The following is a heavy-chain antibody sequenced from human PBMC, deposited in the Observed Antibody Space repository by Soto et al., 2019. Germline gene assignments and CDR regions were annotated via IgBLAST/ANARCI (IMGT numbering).Heavy chain of an antibody. D-gene: IGHD5-12*01. CDR2: IHYTGST. Sequence: SETLSLTCSVSGGSISSGLNYWGWIRQPPGKGLEWIGSIHYTGSTYYNPSLETRVTISVDTSKNQFSLRLSSVTAADTAVYYCARHSGWLVDYRGQGTMVTVSS. J-gene: IGHJ4*02. V-gene: IGHV4-39*01. CDR3: ARHSGWLVDY. CDR1: GGSISSGLNY.